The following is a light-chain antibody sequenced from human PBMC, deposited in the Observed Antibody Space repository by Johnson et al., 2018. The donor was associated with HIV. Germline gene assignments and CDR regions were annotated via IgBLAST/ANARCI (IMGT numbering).Light chain of an antibody. J-gene: IGLJ1*01. V-gene: IGLV1-51*01. CDR1: TSNIGKSY. CDR3: GTWDSSLTSYV. Sequence: SILTQPPSLSAAPGQKVTISCSGSTSNIGKSYVSWYQQLPGTAPKLLIYDNNRRPSGIPGRFSGSKSGPSATLGITGLQTGDEADYYCGTWDSSLTSYVFGAGTKVTVL. CDR2: DNN.